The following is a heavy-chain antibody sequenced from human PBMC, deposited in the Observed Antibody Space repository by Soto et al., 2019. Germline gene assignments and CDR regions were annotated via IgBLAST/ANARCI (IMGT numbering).Heavy chain of an antibody. CDR1: GGSISSSNW. V-gene: IGHV4-4*02. D-gene: IGHD3-10*01. CDR2: IYHSGST. Sequence: NPSETLSLTCAVSGGSISSSNWWSWVRQPPGKGLEWIGEIYHSGSTNYNPSLKSRVTISVDKSKNQFSLKLSSVTAADTAVYYCARDSVRGVILNYYYGMDVWGQGTTVTVS. CDR3: ARDSVRGVILNYYYGMDV. J-gene: IGHJ6*02.